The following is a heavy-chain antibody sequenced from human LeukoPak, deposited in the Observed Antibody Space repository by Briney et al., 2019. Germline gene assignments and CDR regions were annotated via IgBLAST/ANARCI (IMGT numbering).Heavy chain of an antibody. CDR3: ARSSISGGSGSYYIPRFDP. D-gene: IGHD3-10*01. CDR1: GYTFTSYY. CDR2: INPSGGST. J-gene: IGHJ5*02. Sequence: ASVKVSCKASGYTFTSYYMHWVRQAPGQGLEWMGIINPSGGSTSYAQKFQGRVTMTRDTSTSTVYMELSSLRSEDTAVYYCARSSISGGSGSYYIPRFDPWGQGTLVTVSS. V-gene: IGHV1-46*01.